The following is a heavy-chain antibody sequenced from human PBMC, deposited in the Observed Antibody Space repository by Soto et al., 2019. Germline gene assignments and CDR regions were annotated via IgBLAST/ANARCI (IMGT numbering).Heavy chain of an antibody. V-gene: IGHV4-31*03. CDR2: IYYSGST. Sequence: SETLSLTCTVSGGSISSGGYYWSWIRQHPRKGLEWIGYIYYSGSTYYNPSLKSRVTISVDTSKNQFSLKLSSVTAADTAVYYCARAYYYYMDVWGKGTTVTVSS. CDR3: ARAYYYYMDV. J-gene: IGHJ6*03. CDR1: GGSISSGGYY.